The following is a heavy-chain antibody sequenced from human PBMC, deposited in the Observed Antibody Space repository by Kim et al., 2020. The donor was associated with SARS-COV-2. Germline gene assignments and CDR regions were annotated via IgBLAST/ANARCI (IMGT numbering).Heavy chain of an antibody. CDR1: GYTFTSYG. CDR2: ISAYNGNT. Sequence: ASVKVSCKASGYTFTSYGISWVRQAPGQGLEWMGWISAYNGNTNYAQKLQGRVTMTTDTSTSTAYMELRSLRSDDTAVYYCARPRRTGGINWGYFDLWGRGTLVTVSS. CDR3: ARPRRTGGINWGYFDL. J-gene: IGHJ2*01. V-gene: IGHV1-18*01. D-gene: IGHD2-8*02.